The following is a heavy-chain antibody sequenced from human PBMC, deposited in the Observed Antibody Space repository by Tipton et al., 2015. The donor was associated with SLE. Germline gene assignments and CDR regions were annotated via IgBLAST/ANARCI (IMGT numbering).Heavy chain of an antibody. D-gene: IGHD3-22*01. CDR1: GGSISTYY. V-gene: IGHV4-59*01. CDR2: IHKSGST. CDR3: ARRHFDTSGYYRGAFDI. J-gene: IGHJ3*02. Sequence: TLSLTCTVSGGSISTYYWSWIRQSPGKGLEWIGYIHKSGSTHYHPSLRGRVTISVDASKNQFSLELISVTAADTAVYYCARRHFDTSGYYRGAFDIWGQGQWSSSLQ.